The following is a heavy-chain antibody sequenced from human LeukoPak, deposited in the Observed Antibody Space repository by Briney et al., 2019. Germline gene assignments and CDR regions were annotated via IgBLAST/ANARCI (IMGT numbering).Heavy chain of an antibody. V-gene: IGHV1-18*01. CDR3: ARDSPFREAAGTMWGHWFDP. CDR2: INAYNGNT. CDR1: GYTFTSYG. D-gene: IGHD6-13*01. Sequence: SVKVSCKASGYTFTSYGFSWVRQAPGQGLDGMGLINAYNGNTNYAQKLQGRVTMTTDTSTSTAYMELRSLRSDDTAVYYCARDSPFREAAGTMWGHWFDPWGQGTLVTVSS. J-gene: IGHJ5*01.